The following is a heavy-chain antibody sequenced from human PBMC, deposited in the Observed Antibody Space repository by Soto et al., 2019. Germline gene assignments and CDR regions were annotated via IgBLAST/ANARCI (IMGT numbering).Heavy chain of an antibody. CDR1: GFTFSSYG. CDR2: ISYDGSNK. V-gene: IGHV3-30*18. CDR3: AKDLYCSSTSCYRPTFDY. Sequence: GESLKISCAASGFTFSSYGMHWVRQAPGKGLEWVAVISYDGSNKYYADSVKGRFTISRDNSKNTLYLQMNSLRAEDTAVYYCAKDLYCSSTSCYRPTFDYWGQGTLVTVSS. D-gene: IGHD2-2*01. J-gene: IGHJ4*02.